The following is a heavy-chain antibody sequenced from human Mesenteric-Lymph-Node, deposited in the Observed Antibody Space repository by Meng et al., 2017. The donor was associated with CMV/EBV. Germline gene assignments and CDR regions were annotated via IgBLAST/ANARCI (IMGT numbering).Heavy chain of an antibody. D-gene: IGHD3-16*01. CDR3: ARVMGRRYFDY. V-gene: IGHV4-38-2*02. CDR2: IYYSGST. Sequence: SETLSLTCTVSGYSISSGYYWGWIRQPPGKGLEWIGSIYYSGSTYYNPSLRRRVTISVDTSKNQFSLKLSYMTAADTAVYYCARVMGRRYFDYWGQGTLVTVSS. CDR1: GYSISSGYY. J-gene: IGHJ4*02.